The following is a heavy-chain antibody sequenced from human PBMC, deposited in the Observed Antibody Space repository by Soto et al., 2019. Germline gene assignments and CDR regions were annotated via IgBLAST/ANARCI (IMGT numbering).Heavy chain of an antibody. CDR1: GYTFTGYY. CDR2: INPNSGGT. CDR3: ARMYYYDSSGYGN. J-gene: IGHJ4*02. Sequence: GASVKVSFKACGYTFTGYYMHWLRQAPGQGLEWMGWINPNSGGTNYAQKFQGRVTMTRDTSISTAYMELSRLRSDDTAVYYCARMYYYDSSGYGNWGQGTLVTVSS. V-gene: IGHV1-2*02. D-gene: IGHD3-22*01.